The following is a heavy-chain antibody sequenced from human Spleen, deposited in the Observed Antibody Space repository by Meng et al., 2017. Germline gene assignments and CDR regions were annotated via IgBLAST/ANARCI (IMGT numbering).Heavy chain of an antibody. CDR3: ARGPTTMAHDFDY. CDR2: INHSGST. Sequence: QVQVEESGPGLVEPSDTLSLTCVVSGGSFSDYYWSRIRQPPGKGLEWIGEINHSGSTNYNPSLESRATISVDTSQNNLSLKLSSVTAADSAVYYCARGPTTMAHDFDYWGQGTLVTVSS. V-gene: IGHV4-34*01. D-gene: IGHD4-11*01. CDR1: GGSFSDYY. J-gene: IGHJ4*02.